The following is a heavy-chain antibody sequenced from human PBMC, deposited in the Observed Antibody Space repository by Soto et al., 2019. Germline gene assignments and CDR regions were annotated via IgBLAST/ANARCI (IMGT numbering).Heavy chain of an antibody. D-gene: IGHD3-3*01. CDR1: GFSLTNSGVG. Sequence: QITLNESGPTVVRPTETLTLTCRFSGFSLTNSGVGVGWIRQSPGKAPEWIALIYWDDDKRYSASLKSRLTITKDTSKNQVVLTVSDLDPTDTATYYCAHRVLRTVFGLVTTTAIFFDFWGPGTPVAVSS. CDR2: IYWDDDK. J-gene: IGHJ4*02. V-gene: IGHV2-5*02. CDR3: AHRVLRTVFGLVTTTAIFFDF.